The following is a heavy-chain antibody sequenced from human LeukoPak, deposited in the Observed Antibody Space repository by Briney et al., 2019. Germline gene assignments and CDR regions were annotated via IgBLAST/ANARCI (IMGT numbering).Heavy chain of an antibody. Sequence: ASVKVSCKASGGTFSSYAISWVRQAPGQGLEWMGGIIPIFGTANYAQKFQGRVTITTDESTSTAYMELSSLRSEDTAVYYCASSKKVVPAATLLDAFDIWGQGTMVTVSS. CDR2: IIPIFGTA. D-gene: IGHD2-2*01. V-gene: IGHV1-69*05. CDR1: GGTFSSYA. J-gene: IGHJ3*02. CDR3: ASSKKVVPAATLLDAFDI.